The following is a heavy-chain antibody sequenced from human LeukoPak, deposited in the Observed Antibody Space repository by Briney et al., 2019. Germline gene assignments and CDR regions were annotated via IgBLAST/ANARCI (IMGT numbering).Heavy chain of an antibody. CDR3: TRDRAYYDSSGYYGH. V-gene: IGHV3-49*03. CDR1: GFTFGDYA. Sequence: GALHLSCTASGFTFGDYAMSWFRQAPGKGLEWVGFIRSKAYGGTTEYAASVKGRFTISRDDSKSIAYLQMNSLKTEDTAVYYCTRDRAYYDSSGYYGHWGQGTLVTVSS. D-gene: IGHD3-22*01. CDR2: IRSKAYGGTT. J-gene: IGHJ4*02.